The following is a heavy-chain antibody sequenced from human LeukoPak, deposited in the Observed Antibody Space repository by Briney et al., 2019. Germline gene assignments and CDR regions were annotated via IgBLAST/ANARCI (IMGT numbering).Heavy chain of an antibody. Sequence: GGSLRLSCAASGFTFSNYAMSWVRQAPGKGLEWVSAISGSGGSTYYADSVKGRFTISRDNSKNTLYLQMNSLRAEDTAVYYCAKGLSVLRYFDWLPSFDYWGQGTLVTVSS. V-gene: IGHV3-23*01. CDR1: GFTFSNYA. CDR3: AKGLSVLRYFDWLPSFDY. CDR2: ISGSGGST. J-gene: IGHJ4*02. D-gene: IGHD3-9*01.